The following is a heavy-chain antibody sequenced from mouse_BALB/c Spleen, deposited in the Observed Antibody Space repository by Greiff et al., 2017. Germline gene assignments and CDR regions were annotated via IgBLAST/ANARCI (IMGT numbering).Heavy chain of an antibody. CDR3: ARDLYYGNYGYAMDY. CDR2: IRNKANGYTT. CDR1: GFTFTDYY. Sequence: EVQLVESGGGLVQPGGSLRLSCATSGFTFTDYYMSWVRQPPGKALEWLGFIRNKANGYTTEYSASVKGRFTISRDNSQSILYLQMNTLRAEDSATYYCARDLYYGNYGYAMDYWGQGTSVTVSS. V-gene: IGHV7-3*02. D-gene: IGHD2-1*01. J-gene: IGHJ4*01.